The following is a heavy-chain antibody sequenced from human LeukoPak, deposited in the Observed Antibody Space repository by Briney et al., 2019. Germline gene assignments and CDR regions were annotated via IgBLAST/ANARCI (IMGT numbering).Heavy chain of an antibody. CDR2: IHHGGNT. V-gene: IGHV4-38-2*01. CDR3: ARWLGNGFDM. D-gene: IGHD6-19*01. J-gene: IGHJ3*02. Sequence: PSETLSLTCVVSGYSVSSKSDWAWMRQSPGKGLEWIGRIHHGGNTYYHPSLMSRVSMSIDTSKNQCSLDLNSVTAADTAVFYCARWLGNGFDMWGQGTMVTVPS. CDR1: GYSVSSKSD.